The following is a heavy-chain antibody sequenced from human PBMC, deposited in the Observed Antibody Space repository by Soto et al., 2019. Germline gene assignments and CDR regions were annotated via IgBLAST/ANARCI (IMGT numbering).Heavy chain of an antibody. J-gene: IGHJ4*02. CDR1: GFTFDDYA. D-gene: IGHD3-16*01. V-gene: IGHV3-9*01. CDR3: AKGAAPGLFGTLPPPQ. Sequence: EVQLVESGGGLVQPGRSLRLSCAASGFTFDDYAMHWVRQPPGKGLEWVSGISWNSGRIGYADSVKGRFTISRDNAKNSLYLQMNSLRAEDTAFYYCAKGAAPGLFGTLPPPQWGPGTLVTVSS. CDR2: ISWNSGRI.